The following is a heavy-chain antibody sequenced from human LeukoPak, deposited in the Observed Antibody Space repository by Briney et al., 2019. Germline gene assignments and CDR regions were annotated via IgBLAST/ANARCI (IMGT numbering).Heavy chain of an antibody. D-gene: IGHD3-22*01. CDR3: AKDVWYYYDSSGYPY. CDR1: GFTFSSYG. Sequence: GGTLRLSCAASGFTFSSYGMSWVRQAPGKGLEWVSAISGSGGSTYYADSVKGRFTISRDNSKNTLYLQMNSLRAEDTAVYYCAKDVWYYYDSSGYPYWGQGTLVTVSS. CDR2: ISGSGGST. V-gene: IGHV3-23*01. J-gene: IGHJ4*02.